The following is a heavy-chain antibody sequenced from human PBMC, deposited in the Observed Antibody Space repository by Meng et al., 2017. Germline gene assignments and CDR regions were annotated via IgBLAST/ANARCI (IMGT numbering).Heavy chain of an antibody. J-gene: IGHJ4*02. CDR3: ARAGLSSGWSRELDY. CDR2: INWNGGST. V-gene: IGHV3-20*04. Sequence: GGSLRLSCAASGFTFSSYWMSWVRQAPGKGLEWVSGINWNGGSTGYADSVKGRFTISRDNAKNSLYLQMNSLRAEDTALYYCARAGLSSGWSRELDYWGQGTLVTVSS. D-gene: IGHD6-19*01. CDR1: GFTFSSYW.